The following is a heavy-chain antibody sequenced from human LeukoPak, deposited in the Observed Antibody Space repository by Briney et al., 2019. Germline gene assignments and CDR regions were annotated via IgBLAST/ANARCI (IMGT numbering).Heavy chain of an antibody. CDR3: AKDILRWSFDS. D-gene: IGHD4-23*01. J-gene: IGHJ4*02. Sequence: GGSLRLSCAASGFTFSSYAMHWVRQAPGKGLEWVAGIGSDDNTHYAESVRGRFTISRDISKNTVSLQMSSLRAEDTAVYYCAKDILRWSFDSWGQGILVTVSS. V-gene: IGHV3-23*01. CDR2: IGSDDNT. CDR1: GFTFSSYA.